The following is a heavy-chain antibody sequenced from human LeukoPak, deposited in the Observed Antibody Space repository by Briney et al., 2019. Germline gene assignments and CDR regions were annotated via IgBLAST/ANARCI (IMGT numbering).Heavy chain of an antibody. CDR2: FDPEDGET. Sequence: ASVKVSCKVSGYTLTELSMHWLRQAPGKGLEWMGGFDPEDGETIYAQKFQGRVTMTEDTSTDTAYMELSSLRSEDTAVYYCATDFLYATAMVMYYWGQGTLVTVSS. CDR1: GYTLTELS. CDR3: ATDFLYATAMVMYY. V-gene: IGHV1-24*01. J-gene: IGHJ4*02. D-gene: IGHD5-18*01.